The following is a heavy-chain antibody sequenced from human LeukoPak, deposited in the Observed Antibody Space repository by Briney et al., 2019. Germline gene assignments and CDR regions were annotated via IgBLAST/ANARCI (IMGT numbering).Heavy chain of an antibody. CDR3: ARDWKTNSFDY. CDR2: IYYDGSNI. CDR1: EFTFTTYG. D-gene: IGHD1-1*01. V-gene: IGHV3-33*01. J-gene: IGHJ4*02. Sequence: GGSLRLSCAASEFTFTTYGMHWVRQAPGKGLEGVAFIYYDGSNIYYADYVKGRFAISRDISKNTLYLQMDSLRAEDTAIYYCARDWKTNSFDYWGQGTLVTVSS.